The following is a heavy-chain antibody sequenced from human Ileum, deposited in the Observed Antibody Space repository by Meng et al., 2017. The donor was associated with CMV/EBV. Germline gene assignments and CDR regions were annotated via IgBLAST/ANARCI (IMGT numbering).Heavy chain of an antibody. CDR2: IIRIFGTA. J-gene: IGHJ4*02. V-gene: IGHV1-69*05. Sequence: GVTFSRYATSWVGQGAGEGLEWVGGIIRIFGTANYAKKFQGRVTITTDESTSTAYMALSSLRSEDTAVYYCASSASLGDSSGYFDYWGQGTLVTVSS. CDR1: GVTFSRYA. CDR3: ASSASLGDSSGYFDY. D-gene: IGHD3-22*01.